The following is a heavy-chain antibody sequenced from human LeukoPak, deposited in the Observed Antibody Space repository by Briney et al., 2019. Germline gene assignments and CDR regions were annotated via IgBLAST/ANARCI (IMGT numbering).Heavy chain of an antibody. CDR1: GFTFKDYA. J-gene: IGHJ6*03. D-gene: IGHD1-14*01. Sequence: PGGSLRLSCAASGFTFKDYAMSWVRQAPGKGLEWASTISGSGGNTYYADSVKGRFTISRANSKSTLYLQMISLRDEDTAIYYCARDHRPEIQYYYMDVWGKGTTVAVSS. CDR3: ARDHRPEIQYYYMDV. CDR2: ISGSGGNT. V-gene: IGHV3-23*01.